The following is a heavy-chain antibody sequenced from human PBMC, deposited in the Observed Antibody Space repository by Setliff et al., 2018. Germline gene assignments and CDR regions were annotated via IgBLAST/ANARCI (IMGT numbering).Heavy chain of an antibody. V-gene: IGHV4-39*01. CDR3: ATPGRRFGESIDY. Sequence: SETLSLTCTVSGDSISSSSYYWGWIRQPPGKGLEWIGCIYYSGSSYYNPSLKSRVTISVDTSKNQFSLKLTSVTAADTAVYYCATPGRRFGESIDYWGQGTLVTVSS. D-gene: IGHD3-10*01. CDR2: IYYSGSS. J-gene: IGHJ4*02. CDR1: GDSISSSSYY.